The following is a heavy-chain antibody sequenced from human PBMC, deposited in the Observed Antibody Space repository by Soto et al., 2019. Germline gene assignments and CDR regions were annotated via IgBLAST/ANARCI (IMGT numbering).Heavy chain of an antibody. D-gene: IGHD6-19*01. CDR3: TREQSDDNYYDP. V-gene: IGHV4-61*08. J-gene: IGHJ5*02. CDR1: GAALSSGGYF. CDR2: IYYSGGT. Sequence: SETLSVTCTVSGAALSSGGYFYTWVREPPGKGLEWLGYIYYSGGTNYNPSLKSRVTISLRKSKSQFSLRLISVTAADTAVYCCTREQSDDNYYDPWGQGTLVTVSS.